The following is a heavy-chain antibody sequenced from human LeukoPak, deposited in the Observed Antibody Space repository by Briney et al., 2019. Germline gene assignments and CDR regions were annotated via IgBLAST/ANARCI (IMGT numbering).Heavy chain of an antibody. CDR2: IYHSGST. J-gene: IGHJ4*02. D-gene: IGHD2-2*01. CDR3: ARQNLVPSAYIDY. Sequence: SETLSLTCAVSGYSITSDYYWGWVRQPPGKGLEWIGTIYHSGSTYYNPSLKSRVTISADTSKNHVSLKLRSVTAADTAVYYCARQNLVPSAYIDYWGQGIPVTVSS. CDR1: GYSITSDYY. V-gene: IGHV4-38-2*01.